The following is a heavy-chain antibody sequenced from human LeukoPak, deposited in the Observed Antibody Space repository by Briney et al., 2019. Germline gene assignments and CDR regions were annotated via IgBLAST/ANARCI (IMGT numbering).Heavy chain of an antibody. J-gene: IGHJ4*02. CDR1: GFTFSNYW. D-gene: IGHD3-22*01. CDR3: ARGGPDSSDYSSLFDY. CDR2: INSDGSSR. V-gene: IGHV3-74*01. Sequence: PGGSLRLSCAASGFTFSNYWMSWVRQAPGKGLVWVSRINSDGSSRHYADSVKGRFTISRDNAKNTLHLQMTSLRAGDTAVYYCARGGPDSSDYSSLFDYWGRGILVTVSS.